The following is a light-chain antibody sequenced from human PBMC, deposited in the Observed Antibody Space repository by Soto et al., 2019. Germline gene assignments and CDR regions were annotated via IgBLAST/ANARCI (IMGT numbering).Light chain of an antibody. CDR1: QRVSSSS. V-gene: IGKV3-20*01. Sequence: EIVLTQSPGTLSLSPGERATLSCRASQRVSSSSLAWYRQKPGQATRLLMYDAFSRATDIPDRISGSGSGKDFTLTISSLEPEDFAMYYCHQYTGSPPNYTFCQGTKLEIK. CDR3: HQYTGSPPNYT. J-gene: IGKJ2*01. CDR2: DAF.